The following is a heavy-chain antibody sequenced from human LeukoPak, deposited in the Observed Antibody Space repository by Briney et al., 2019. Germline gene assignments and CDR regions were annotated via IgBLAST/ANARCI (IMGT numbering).Heavy chain of an antibody. V-gene: IGHV3-48*02. CDR3: AREPLVVVAAANWDFFDN. D-gene: IGHD2-2*01. Sequence: GGSLRLSCAASGFTFSSYSMNWVRQAPGKGLEWVSYISSGSSTIYYADSVKGRFTLSRDNANNSLYLQMNSLRDEDTAVYYCAREPLVVVAAANWDFFDNWGQGALVTVSS. CDR2: ISSGSSTI. CDR1: GFTFSSYS. J-gene: IGHJ4*02.